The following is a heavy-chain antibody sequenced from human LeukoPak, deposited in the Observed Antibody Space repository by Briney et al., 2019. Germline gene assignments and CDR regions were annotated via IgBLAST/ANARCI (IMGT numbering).Heavy chain of an antibody. CDR2: ISGSGGST. J-gene: IGHJ4*02. Sequence: PGGSLRLSCATSGFTFSSYAMSWVRQAPGKGLEWVSAISGSGGSTYYADSVKGRFTISRDNSKNTLYLQMDSLRAEDTAVYYCAREPGTDYRKYYFDYWGQGTLVTVSP. CDR3: AREPGTDYRKYYFDY. CDR1: GFTFSSYA. D-gene: IGHD1-14*01. V-gene: IGHV3-23*01.